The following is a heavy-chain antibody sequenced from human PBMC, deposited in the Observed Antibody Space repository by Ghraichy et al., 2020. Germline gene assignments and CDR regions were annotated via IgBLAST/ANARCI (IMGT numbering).Heavy chain of an antibody. V-gene: IGHV4-39*01. CDR2: IYYYGNT. CDR3: ARHGNIVVGTAPRAFDI. CDR1: GGSISSSSYF. D-gene: IGHD2-21*02. J-gene: IGHJ3*02. Sequence: SETLSLTCTVSGGSISSSSYFWGWIRQPPGKGLEWIGSIYYYGNTYYNPSLKSRVTISVDTSKHQFSLKLSPVTAADTAVSYCARHGNIVVGTAPRAFDIWGQGTMVTVSS.